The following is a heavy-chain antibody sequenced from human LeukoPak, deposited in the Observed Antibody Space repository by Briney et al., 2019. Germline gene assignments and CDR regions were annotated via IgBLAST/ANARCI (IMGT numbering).Heavy chain of an antibody. D-gene: IGHD6-6*01. J-gene: IGHJ5*02. CDR3: ARGSIADRLST. CDR1: GGSTTSYY. CDR2: IYTSGST. V-gene: IGHV4-4*07. Sequence: SETLSLTCSVSGGSTTSYYWSWIRQPAGKGLEWIGRIYTSGSTNYNPSLKSRVTISVDTSNNQFSLKLSSVTAADTAVYYCARGSIADRLSTWGQGTLVTVSS.